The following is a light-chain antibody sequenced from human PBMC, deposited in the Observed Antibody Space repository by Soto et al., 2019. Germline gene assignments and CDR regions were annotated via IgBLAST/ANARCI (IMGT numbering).Light chain of an antibody. V-gene: IGKV3-20*01. CDR3: QLYDTSPPST. Sequence: EIVLTQSLDTLSLSPGERATLSCRASQSVSSSYLAWYQQKPGQAPRLLIYGASSRATGIPYRFSGSGSGTDFTLTISRLEPEDVAVYFCQLYDTSPPSTFGQGTRLEIK. CDR1: QSVSSSY. CDR2: GAS. J-gene: IGKJ5*01.